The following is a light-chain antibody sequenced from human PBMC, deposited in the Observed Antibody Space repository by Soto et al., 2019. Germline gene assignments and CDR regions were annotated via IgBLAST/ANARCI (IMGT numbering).Light chain of an antibody. CDR3: QQYDNVQIT. J-gene: IGKJ5*01. Sequence: DIQMTQSPSSLSASVGDRVTITCQASQDISHYLNWYQQKPGKAPKVLIYDAIKLKTGVPSRFSGSGSRTDFTFTISSLQPEDIATYSCQQYDNVQITFGQGTRLEI. CDR1: QDISHY. V-gene: IGKV1-33*01. CDR2: DAI.